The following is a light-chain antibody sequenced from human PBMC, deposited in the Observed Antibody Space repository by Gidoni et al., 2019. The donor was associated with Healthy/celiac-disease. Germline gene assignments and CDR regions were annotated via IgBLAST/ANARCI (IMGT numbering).Light chain of an antibody. CDR1: QSISSW. CDR2: KAS. CDR3: QQYNSYSF. J-gene: IGKJ2*01. Sequence: DIQMTQAPSTLSASVGDRVTITCPASQSISSWLAWYQQKPGKAPKLLIYKASSLESGVPSRFSGSGSGTEFTLTISSLQPDDFATYYCQQYNSYSFFGQGTKLEIK. V-gene: IGKV1-5*03.